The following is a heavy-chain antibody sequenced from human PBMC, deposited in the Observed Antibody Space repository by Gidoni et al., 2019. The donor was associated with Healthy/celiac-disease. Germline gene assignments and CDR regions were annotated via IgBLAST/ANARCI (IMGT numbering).Heavy chain of an antibody. CDR3: ARDLVPASLDYYYYGMDV. V-gene: IGHV3-30*04. CDR1: GFTFSSYA. CDR2: ISYDGSNK. J-gene: IGHJ6*02. D-gene: IGHD2-2*01. Sequence: QVQLVESGGGVVQPGRSLRLSCAASGFTFSSYAMHWVRQAPGKGLEWVAVISYDGSNKYYADSVKGRFTISRDNSKNTLYLQMNSLRAEDTAVYYCARDLVPASLDYYYYGMDVWGQGTTVTVSS.